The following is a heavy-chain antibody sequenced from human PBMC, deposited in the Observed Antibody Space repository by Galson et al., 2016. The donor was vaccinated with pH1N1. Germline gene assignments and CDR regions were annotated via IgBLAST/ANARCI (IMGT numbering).Heavy chain of an antibody. Sequence: SLRLSCAVSGFTFRSYAMNWVRQAPGKGPEWVSVISGGGTIHYADSVRGRFTISRDNSNNTGYLQMNSLRAEDTGVYHCAKDKRSGWSVVGGFMDHWGQGTLVTVSS. J-gene: IGHJ4*02. CDR2: ISGGGTI. D-gene: IGHD6-19*01. V-gene: IGHV3-23*01. CDR3: AKDKRSGWSVVGGFMDH. CDR1: GFTFRSYA.